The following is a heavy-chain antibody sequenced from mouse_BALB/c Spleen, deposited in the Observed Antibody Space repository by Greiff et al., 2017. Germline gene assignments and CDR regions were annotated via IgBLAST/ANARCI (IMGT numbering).Heavy chain of an antibody. J-gene: IGHJ3*01. CDR1: GFTFSSYA. CDR3: ARRDGYGFAY. V-gene: IGHV5-9-3*01. Sequence: EVQLVESGGGLVKPGGSLKLSCAASGFTFSSYAMSWVRQTPEKRLEWVATISSGGSYTYYPDSVKGRFTISRDNAKNTLYLQMSSLRSEDTAMYYCARRDGYGFAYWGQGTLVTVSA. CDR2: ISSGGSYT. D-gene: IGHD1-2*01.